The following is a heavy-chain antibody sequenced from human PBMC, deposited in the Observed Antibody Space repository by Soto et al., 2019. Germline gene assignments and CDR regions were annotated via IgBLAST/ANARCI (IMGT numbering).Heavy chain of an antibody. CDR1: GFTFTDYH. J-gene: IGHJ4*02. V-gene: IGHV3-11*06. CDR2: ISETGSHT. D-gene: IGHD7-27*01. CDR3: ARSLRATSPLTF. Sequence: NPGGSLRPSCEASGFTFTDYHMSWIRQAPGKGLEWVALISETGSHTAYAESVKGRFTISRDNARPSVFLQMNSLRSDDTAVYFCARSLRATSPLTFWGQGTPVTVSS.